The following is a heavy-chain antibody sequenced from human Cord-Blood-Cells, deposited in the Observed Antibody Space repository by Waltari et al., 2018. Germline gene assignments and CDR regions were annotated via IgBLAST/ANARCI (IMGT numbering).Heavy chain of an antibody. V-gene: IGHV4-34*01. CDR3: ARGRDNRIAAAVSNALDI. J-gene: IGHJ3*02. D-gene: IGHD6-13*01. Sequence: QVQLQQWGAGLLKSSETLSLTCADYGGSFRGYYWSWSREPPGKGRDWIGEINHSGSSNLKPSVKSRVIISVVASNRQFCLQVSSVTGAYTAVYYLARGRDNRIAAAVSNALDIWGQGTMVT. CDR2: INHSGSS. CDR1: GGSFRGYY.